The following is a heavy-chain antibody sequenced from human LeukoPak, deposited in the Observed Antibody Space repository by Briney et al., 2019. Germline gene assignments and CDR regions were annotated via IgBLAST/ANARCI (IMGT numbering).Heavy chain of an antibody. D-gene: IGHD3-10*01. Sequence: PSETLSLTCTLPGGSISSYYWSWIRQPPGKGLEWIGYIYYSGSTNYNPSLKSRVTISVDTSKNQFSLKLSSVTAADTAVYYCARRGSYGSGSYFGYWGQGTLVTVSS. V-gene: IGHV4-59*08. CDR3: ARRGSYGSGSYFGY. J-gene: IGHJ4*02. CDR2: IYYSGST. CDR1: GGSISSYY.